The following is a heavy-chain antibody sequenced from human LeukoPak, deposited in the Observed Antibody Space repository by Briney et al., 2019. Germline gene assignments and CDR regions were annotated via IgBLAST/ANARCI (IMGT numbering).Heavy chain of an antibody. V-gene: IGHV3-23*01. J-gene: IGHJ5*02. Sequence: GGTLRLSCAASGFTFSSYGMTWVRQAPGKGLEWVSAISGSGSGGSTYYADSVKGRFTISRDNSKNTVYLQMNSLRAEDTAAYYCAKGNYYDSSAYNWFDPWGQGTLVTVSS. CDR1: GFTFSSYG. CDR3: AKGNYYDSSAYNWFDP. CDR2: ISGSGSGGST. D-gene: IGHD3-22*01.